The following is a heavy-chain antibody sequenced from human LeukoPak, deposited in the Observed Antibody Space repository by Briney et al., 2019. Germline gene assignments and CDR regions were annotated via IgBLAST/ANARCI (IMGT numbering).Heavy chain of an antibody. V-gene: IGHV4-34*01. CDR1: GGSFSGYY. CDR2: INHSGST. Sequence: SETLSLTCAVYGGSFSGYYWSWIRQPPGKGLEWIGEINHSGSTNYNPSLKSRVTISVDTSKNQFSLKLSSVTAADTAVYYCARGKWIQLWILDYWGQGTLVTVSS. J-gene: IGHJ4*02. D-gene: IGHD5-18*01. CDR3: ARGKWIQLWILDY.